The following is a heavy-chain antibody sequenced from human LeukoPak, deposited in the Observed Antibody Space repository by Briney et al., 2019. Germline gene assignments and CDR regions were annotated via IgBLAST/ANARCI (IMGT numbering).Heavy chain of an antibody. J-gene: IGHJ6*02. CDR3: ARAGGSYYFDGMDV. CDR2: IIPIFGTA. Sequence: GASVKVSCKGSGGTLSSYAISWVRRAPGQGLEWMGGIIPIFGTANYAQKFQGRVTITADESTSTAYMELSSLRSEDTAVYYCARAGGSYYFDGMDVWGQGTTVTVSS. CDR1: GGTLSSYA. D-gene: IGHD1-26*01. V-gene: IGHV1-69*13.